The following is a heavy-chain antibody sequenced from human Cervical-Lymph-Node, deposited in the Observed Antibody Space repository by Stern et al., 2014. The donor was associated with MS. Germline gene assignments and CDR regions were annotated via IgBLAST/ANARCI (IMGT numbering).Heavy chain of an antibody. J-gene: IGHJ1*01. CDR3: ANPLPYAN. CDR1: GDTFASYP. V-gene: IGHV1-46*03. Sequence: QMQLVQSGSEVKKPGASVKVSCKASGDTFASYPIHWRRQAPGQGFVWMGIVNPTVGRTTYAQTFKGRVTLTRDTTTRTVYMELSSLRTEDTAMYFCANPLPYANWGQGTRVTVSS. CDR2: VNPTVGRT. D-gene: IGHD4-17*01.